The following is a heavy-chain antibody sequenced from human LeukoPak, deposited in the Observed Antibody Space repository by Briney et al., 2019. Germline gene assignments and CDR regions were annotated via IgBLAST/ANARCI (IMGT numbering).Heavy chain of an antibody. V-gene: IGHV4-39*01. CDR1: GGSISSDTSY. Sequence: SETLSLTRTVSGGSISSDTSYWGWVRQPPGEGLEWIASIYYTGGTYFNPSLKSRVAISIDTSKSQFSLRLSSVTAPDTALYFCVRRNYYFDYWGQGILVTVSS. J-gene: IGHJ4*02. CDR3: VRRNYYFDY. CDR2: IYYTGGT.